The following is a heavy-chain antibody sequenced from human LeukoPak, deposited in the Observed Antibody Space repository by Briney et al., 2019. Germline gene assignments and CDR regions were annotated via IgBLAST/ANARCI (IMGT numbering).Heavy chain of an antibody. CDR2: ISYDGSNK. CDR1: GLSLCNNG. V-gene: IGHV3-30*18. Sequence: GGSLRLSCAVSGLSLCNNGMHWVRQAPGKGPEWVAGISYDGSNKYYADSVKDRFTLSRDKSKNTLYLQMNSLRVEDTAVYYCAKDDGTGYWGQGTLVTVSS. CDR3: AKDDGTGY. D-gene: IGHD3/OR15-3a*01. J-gene: IGHJ4*02.